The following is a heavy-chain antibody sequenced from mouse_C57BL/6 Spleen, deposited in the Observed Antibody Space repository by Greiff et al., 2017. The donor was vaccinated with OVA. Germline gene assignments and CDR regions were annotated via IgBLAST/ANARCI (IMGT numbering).Heavy chain of an antibody. D-gene: IGHD1-1*01. Sequence: VQLQQPGAELVKPGASVKMSCKASGYTFTSYWITWVKQRPGQGLEWIGDIYPGSGSTNYNEKFKSKATLTVDTSSSTAYMQLSSLTSEDSAVYYCARVTTVVANYFDDWGQGTTLTVSS. CDR3: ARVTTVVANYFDD. CDR1: GYTFTSYW. J-gene: IGHJ2*01. V-gene: IGHV1-55*01. CDR2: IYPGSGST.